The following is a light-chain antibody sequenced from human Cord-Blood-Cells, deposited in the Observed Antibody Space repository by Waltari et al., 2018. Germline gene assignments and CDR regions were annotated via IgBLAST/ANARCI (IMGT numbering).Light chain of an antibody. J-gene: IGLJ1*01. CDR2: DVS. CDR3: CSYAGSYTYF. V-gene: IGLV2-11*01. Sequence: TQPRSVSGSPGQSVTISCTGTSSDVGGYNYVSWYQQHPGKAPKLMIYDVSKRPSGVPDRFSGSKSGNTASLTISGLQAEDEADYYCCSYAGSYTYFFGTGTKVTVL. CDR1: SSDVGGYNY.